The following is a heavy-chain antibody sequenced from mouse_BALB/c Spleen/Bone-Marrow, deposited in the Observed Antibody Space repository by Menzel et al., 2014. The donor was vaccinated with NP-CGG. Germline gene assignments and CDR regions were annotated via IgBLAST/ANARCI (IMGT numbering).Heavy chain of an antibody. D-gene: IGHD1-1*01. V-gene: IGHV14-3*02. CDR3: AREVDYALDY. CDR1: GFHIKDTY. CDR2: IDPANGNT. J-gene: IGHJ4*01. Sequence: VQLTESGAELVKPGASVKLSCTASGFHIKDTYMHWVKQRPEQGLEWIGRIDPANGNTKYDPKFQGKATITADTSSNTAYLQLSSLTSEDTAVYYCAREVDYALDYWGQGTSVTVSS.